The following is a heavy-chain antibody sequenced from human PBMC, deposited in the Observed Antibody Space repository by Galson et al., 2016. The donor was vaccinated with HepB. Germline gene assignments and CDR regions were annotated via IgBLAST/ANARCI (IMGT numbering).Heavy chain of an antibody. CDR2: ISGSSDKI. CDR1: GFAFSSHS. Sequence: SLRLSCAASGFAFSSHSMNWVRQAPGKGLEWLAYISGSSDKIYYGDSVKGRFTISRDNARNSLYLQMNSLRAEDTGIYYCAREGLADGSYFDYWGRGTLVTVSS. J-gene: IGHJ4*02. CDR3: AREGLADGSYFDY. V-gene: IGHV3-48*04. D-gene: IGHD5-24*01.